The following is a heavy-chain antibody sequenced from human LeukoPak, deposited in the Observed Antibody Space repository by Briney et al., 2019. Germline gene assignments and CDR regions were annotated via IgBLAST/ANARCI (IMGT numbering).Heavy chain of an antibody. V-gene: IGHV3-9*01. CDR1: GYSFKDYG. CDR3: AKHLTATNTYIFFGLDV. J-gene: IGHJ6*02. CDR2: INWNGGGT. Sequence: GGSLRLSCAATGYSFKDYGMHWVRQPPGKGLEWVSAINWNGGGTDYADSVKGRFTIFRDNPKNSLYLQLSSLRPEDTALYYCAKHLTATNTYIFFGLDVWGQGTSVTVSS. D-gene: IGHD1-26*01.